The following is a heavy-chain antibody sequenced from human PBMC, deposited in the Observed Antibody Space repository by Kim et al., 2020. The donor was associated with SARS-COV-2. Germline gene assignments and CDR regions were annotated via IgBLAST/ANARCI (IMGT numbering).Heavy chain of an antibody. Sequence: SVKVSCKASGGTFSSYAISWVRQAPGQGLEWMGGIIPIFGTANYAQKFQGRVTITADESTSTAYMELSSLRSEDTAVYYCARGVVGAQTDLDYWGQGTLVTVSS. CDR2: IIPIFGTA. CDR3: ARGVVGAQTDLDY. CDR1: GGTFSSYA. J-gene: IGHJ4*02. V-gene: IGHV1-69*13. D-gene: IGHD1-26*01.